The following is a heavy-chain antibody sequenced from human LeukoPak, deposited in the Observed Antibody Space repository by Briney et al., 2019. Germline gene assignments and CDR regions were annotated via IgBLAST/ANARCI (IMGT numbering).Heavy chain of an antibody. D-gene: IGHD2-2*01. J-gene: IGHJ6*03. CDR3: ARGISTGNYCFMDV. Sequence: GGSLRLSCAASGFTFSSYSMNWVRQAPGKGLEWVSSISGITSYIYYTDSVKGRFTIFRDNAKNSLYLQMNSLRAEDTAVYYCARGISTGNYCFMDVWGRGTTVTVSS. CDR1: GFTFSSYS. CDR2: ISGITSYI. V-gene: IGHV3-21*01.